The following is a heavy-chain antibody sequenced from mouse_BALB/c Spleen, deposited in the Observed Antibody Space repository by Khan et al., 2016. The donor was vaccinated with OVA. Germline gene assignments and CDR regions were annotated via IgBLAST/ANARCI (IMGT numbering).Heavy chain of an antibody. D-gene: IGHD2-3*01. CDR3: TREGIDGSSFDY. CDR1: GYTFTNSW. V-gene: IGHV1-69*02. Sequence: QVRLQQSGTELVRPGASVKLSCKASGYTFTNSWINWVKQRPGQGLEWIGNIYPSDSYIKYNQKFRDKATLTVDKSSTTAYMHLSSPTSEDSAVYYCTREGIDGSSFDYWGQGTLVTVSA. J-gene: IGHJ3*01. CDR2: IYPSDSYI.